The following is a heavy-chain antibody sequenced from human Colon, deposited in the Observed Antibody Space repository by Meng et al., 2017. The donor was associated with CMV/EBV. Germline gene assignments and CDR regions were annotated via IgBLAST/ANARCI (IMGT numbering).Heavy chain of an antibody. J-gene: IGHJ4*02. CDR1: GITFTPYY. V-gene: IGHV1-2*02. CDR3: IRENWYYDY. D-gene: IGHD1-1*01. Sequence: QGQVGHAGVEVKMAGASVKVPCKASGITFTPYYITWVRQAPGQGLEWVGCMLPKTGALDYAQKFRGRITLTTDTSITTAYMELSGLTSDDTAVYYCIRENWYYDYWGLGTLVTVSS. CDR2: MLPKTGAL.